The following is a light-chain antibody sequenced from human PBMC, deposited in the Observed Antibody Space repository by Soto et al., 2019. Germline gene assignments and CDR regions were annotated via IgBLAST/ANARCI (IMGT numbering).Light chain of an antibody. CDR2: GAY. V-gene: IGKV3-20*01. CDR1: QSVSSSY. CDR3: QQYAYSPPT. Sequence: ETVLTQSPGTLSLSPGERAILSCRASQSVSSSYLAWYQQKPGQAPRLLMYGAYTRATGIPERFSGGGSGTYFTLNISRLEPEDFAVYCCQQYAYSPPTFGPGTKVDIK. J-gene: IGKJ3*01.